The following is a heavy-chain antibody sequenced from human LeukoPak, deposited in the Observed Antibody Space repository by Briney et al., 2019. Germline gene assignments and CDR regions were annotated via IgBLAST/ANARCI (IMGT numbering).Heavy chain of an antibody. Sequence: SVKLSCTASGATFSSYAISWVRQAPGQGLEWMGGIIPIFGTANYAQKFQGRVTITADESTSTAYMELSSLRSEDTAVYYCAREVSSGPFIDYWGQGTLVTVSS. CDR1: GATFSSYA. J-gene: IGHJ4*02. CDR3: AREVSSGPFIDY. CDR2: IIPIFGTA. D-gene: IGHD6-19*01. V-gene: IGHV1-69*13.